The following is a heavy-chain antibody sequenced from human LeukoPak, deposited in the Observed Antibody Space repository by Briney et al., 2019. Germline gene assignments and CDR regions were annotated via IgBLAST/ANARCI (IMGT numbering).Heavy chain of an antibody. CDR2: IIPIFGIA. CDR3: ARDYGGNASPWYFDL. CDR1: GGTFSSYA. V-gene: IGHV1-69*04. J-gene: IGHJ2*01. D-gene: IGHD4-23*01. Sequence: GAPVKVSCKASGGTFSSYAISWVRQAPGQGLEWMGRIIPIFGIANYAQKFQGRVTITADKSTSTAYMELSSLRSEDTAVYYCARDYGGNASPWYFDLWGRGTLVTVSS.